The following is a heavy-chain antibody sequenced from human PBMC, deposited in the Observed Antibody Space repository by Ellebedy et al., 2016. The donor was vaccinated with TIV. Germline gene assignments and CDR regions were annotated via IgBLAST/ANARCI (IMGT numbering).Heavy chain of an antibody. CDR1: GYSVTELS. J-gene: IGHJ6*02. V-gene: IGHV1-24*01. Sequence: AASVKVSCKVSGYSVTELSIHWVRQAPGKGLEWMGGFDPEDDETVFAQNFQGRVTMTEDTFTDQAYMELSSLGSEATAVYNCATDGPGDPHAKPYYHYYGMDVWGQGTTVTVSS. D-gene: IGHD2-2*01. CDR2: FDPEDDET. CDR3: ATDGPGDPHAKPYYHYYGMDV.